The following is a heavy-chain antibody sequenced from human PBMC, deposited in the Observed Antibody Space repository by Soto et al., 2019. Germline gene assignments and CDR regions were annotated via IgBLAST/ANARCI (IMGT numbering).Heavy chain of an antibody. CDR3: VLWVRGVINY. CDR1: GFTFDDYA. J-gene: IGHJ4*02. Sequence: PGGSLRLSCAASGFTFDDYAMHWVRQAPGKGLEWVSGISWNSGSIGYADSVKGRFTISRDNAKSSLYLHMNSLKTEDTAVYYCVLWVRGVINYWGQGTLVTVSS. D-gene: IGHD3-10*01. V-gene: IGHV3-9*01. CDR2: ISWNSGSI.